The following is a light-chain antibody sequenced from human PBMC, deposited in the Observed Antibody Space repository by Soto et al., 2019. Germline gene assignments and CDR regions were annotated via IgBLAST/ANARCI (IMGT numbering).Light chain of an antibody. CDR3: QQYGTSPRT. J-gene: IGKJ1*01. CDR2: GGS. V-gene: IGKV3-20*01. Sequence: EIVLTQSPGTLSLSPGERATLSCRASQSVSSTYLAWYQQKPGQAPRLLIYGGSSRATGIPDRFSGSGSGTDFTFTISSLEPEDFAVYYCQQYGTSPRTFGQGTKVDIK. CDR1: QSVSSTY.